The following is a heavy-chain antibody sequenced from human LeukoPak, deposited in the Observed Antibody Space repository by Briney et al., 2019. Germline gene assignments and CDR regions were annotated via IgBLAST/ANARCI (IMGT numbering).Heavy chain of an antibody. J-gene: IGHJ4*02. D-gene: IGHD6-13*01. V-gene: IGHV3-30*18. Sequence: GGSLRLSCAASGFTFSSYGMHWVRQAPGKGLEWVADISYDGSNKYYADSVKGRFTISRDNSKNTLYLQMNSLRAEDTAVYYCAKQRRSSWYSPFDYWGQRTLVTVSS. CDR1: GFTFSSYG. CDR2: ISYDGSNK. CDR3: AKQRRSSWYSPFDY.